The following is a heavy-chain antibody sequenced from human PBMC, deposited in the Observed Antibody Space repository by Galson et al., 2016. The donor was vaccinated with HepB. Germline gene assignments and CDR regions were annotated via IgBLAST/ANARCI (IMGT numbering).Heavy chain of an antibody. CDR3: AKYIDWFDP. CDR2: IYWDDDK. Sequence: PALVKPTQTLTLTCTFSGFPLRSNGVGVGWIRQSPGKALEWLALIYWDDDKRYSPSLKSRLTITKDTSKNQVVLMMTNVDPVDTATYFCAKYIDWFDPWGQGTQVTVSS. V-gene: IGHV2-5*02. D-gene: IGHD5-18*01. J-gene: IGHJ5*02. CDR1: GFPLRSNGVG.